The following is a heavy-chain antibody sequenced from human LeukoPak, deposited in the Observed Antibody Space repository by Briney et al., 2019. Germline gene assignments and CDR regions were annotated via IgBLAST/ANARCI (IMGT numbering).Heavy chain of an antibody. CDR2: INSSGGST. CDR1: GYTFTSYY. V-gene: IGHV1-46*01. J-gene: IGHJ4*02. D-gene: IGHD5-24*01. Sequence: SVKVSCKASGYTFTSYYMHWVRQAPGQGLEWMGIINSSGGSTSYAQKFQGRVTMTRDTSTSTVYMELSSLRPEDTAVYYCARDCIPDGYPDYWGQGTLVTVS. CDR3: ARDCIPDGYPDY.